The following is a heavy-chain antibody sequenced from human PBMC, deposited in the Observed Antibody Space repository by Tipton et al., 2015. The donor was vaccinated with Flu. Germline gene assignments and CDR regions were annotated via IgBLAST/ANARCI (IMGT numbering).Heavy chain of an antibody. CDR3: ARGVIYYDSSGPITDAFDI. J-gene: IGHJ3*02. CDR1: GGSISSGSYY. V-gene: IGHV4-61*02. Sequence: TLSLTCTVSGGSISSGSYYWSWIRRPAGKGLEWIGRIYTSGSTNYNPSLKSRVTISVDTSKNQFSLKLSSVTAADTAVYYCARGVIYYDSSGPITDAFDIWGQGTMVTVSS. CDR2: IYTSGST. D-gene: IGHD3-22*01.